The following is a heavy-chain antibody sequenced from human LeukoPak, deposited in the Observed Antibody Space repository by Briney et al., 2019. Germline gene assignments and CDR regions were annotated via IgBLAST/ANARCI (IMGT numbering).Heavy chain of an antibody. Sequence: GGSLSLSCVASGFTFSDYYMGWIRQAPGKGLEWLSYISSSGGTTYYADSVKGRFTISRDDAKISVYLQMYSLRAEDTAVYYCVKSGAYTNYGWGDGDVWGVGTAVTVSS. CDR3: VKSGAYTNYGWGDGDV. V-gene: IGHV3-11*01. D-gene: IGHD4-11*01. CDR2: ISSSGGTT. J-gene: IGHJ6*04. CDR1: GFTFSDYY.